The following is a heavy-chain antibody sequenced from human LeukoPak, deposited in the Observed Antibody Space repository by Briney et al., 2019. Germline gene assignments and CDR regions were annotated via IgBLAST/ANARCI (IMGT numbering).Heavy chain of an antibody. Sequence: ASVKVSCKASGYTFTSYGISWVRQAPGQGLEWMGWISAYNGNTNYAQKLQGRVTMITDTSTSTAYMELRSLRSDDTAVYYCARGPELRYFDWLSISSSNWFDPWGQGTLVTVSS. CDR1: GYTFTSYG. D-gene: IGHD3-9*01. J-gene: IGHJ5*02. CDR3: ARGPELRYFDWLSISSSNWFDP. V-gene: IGHV1-18*01. CDR2: ISAYNGNT.